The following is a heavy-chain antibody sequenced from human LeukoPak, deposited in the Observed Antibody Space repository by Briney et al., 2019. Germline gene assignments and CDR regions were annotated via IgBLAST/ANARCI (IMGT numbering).Heavy chain of an antibody. Sequence: SETLSLTCTVSGGSISSGSYYWSWIRQPAGKGLEWIGRIYTSGSTNYNPSLKSRVTISVDTSKNQFSLKLSSVTAADTAVYYCARSHDYGGKDSDYWGQGTLVTVSS. CDR3: ARSHDYGGKDSDY. J-gene: IGHJ4*02. CDR2: IYTSGST. V-gene: IGHV4-61*02. D-gene: IGHD4-23*01. CDR1: GGSISSGSYY.